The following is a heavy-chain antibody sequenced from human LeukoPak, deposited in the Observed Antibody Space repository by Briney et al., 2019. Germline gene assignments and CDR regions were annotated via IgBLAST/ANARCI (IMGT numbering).Heavy chain of an antibody. V-gene: IGHV1-2*02. CDR1: GYTFTGYY. D-gene: IGHD5-18*01. CDR3: ARGAAMVQDPYDY. CDR2: INPNSGGT. Sequence: GASVKVSCKASGYTFTGYYMHWVRQAPGQGLEWMGWINPNSGGTNYAQKFQGRVAMTRDTSISTAYMELSGLRSDDTAVYYCARGAAMVQDPYDYWGQGTLVTVSS. J-gene: IGHJ4*02.